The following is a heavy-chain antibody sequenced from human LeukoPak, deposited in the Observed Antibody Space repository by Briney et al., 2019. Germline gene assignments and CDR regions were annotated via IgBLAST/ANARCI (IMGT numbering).Heavy chain of an antibody. J-gene: IGHJ3*02. Sequence: ASVKVSCKASGYTFTSYYMHWVRQAPGQGLEWMGWINPNSGGTNYAQKFQGRVTMTRDTSISTAYMELSRLRSDDTAVYYCASRHESSGSGAFDIWGQGTMVTASS. CDR2: INPNSGGT. D-gene: IGHD3-22*01. V-gene: IGHV1-2*02. CDR3: ASRHESSGSGAFDI. CDR1: GYTFTSYY.